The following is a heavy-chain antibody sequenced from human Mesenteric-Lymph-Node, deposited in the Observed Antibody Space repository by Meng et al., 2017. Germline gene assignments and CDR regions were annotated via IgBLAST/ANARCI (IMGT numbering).Heavy chain of an antibody. CDR3: ARFKASTMVRGVITPLDY. CDR1: GYTFTSYD. V-gene: IGHV1-8*01. Sequence: ASVKVSCKASGYTFTSYDINWVRQATGQGLEWMGWMNPNSGNTGYAQKFQGRVTMTRNTSISTAYMELSSLRSEDTAVYYCARFKASTMVRGVITPLDYWGQGTLVTVSS. J-gene: IGHJ4*02. CDR2: MNPNSGNT. D-gene: IGHD3-10*01.